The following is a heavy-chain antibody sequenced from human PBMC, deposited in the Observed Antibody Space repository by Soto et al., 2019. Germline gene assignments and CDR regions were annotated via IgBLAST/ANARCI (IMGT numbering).Heavy chain of an antibody. Sequence: QLQLQESGPGLVKPSETLSLTCNVSGVSISDTSYYWGWIHQPPGKGLEWIGTIYFNGNTFYNPSLKSRLTISVDTSKNQISLRLTSVTAADTAVYYCARQGSYWGQGTLVAVSS. CDR3: ARQGSY. J-gene: IGHJ4*02. V-gene: IGHV4-39*01. CDR1: GVSISDTSYY. CDR2: IYFNGNT.